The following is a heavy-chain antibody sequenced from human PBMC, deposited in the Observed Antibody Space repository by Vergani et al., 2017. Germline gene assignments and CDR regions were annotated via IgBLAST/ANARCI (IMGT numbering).Heavy chain of an antibody. CDR2: IIPIFGTA. Sequence: QVQLVQSGAEVKKPGSSVKVSCKASGGTFTGYYMHWVRQAPGQGLEWMGGIIPIFGTANYAQKVQGRVTITADESTSTAYMELSSLRAEDTAVYYCKVGDGYNQPAADYWGQGTLVTVSS. CDR3: KVGDGYNQPAADY. V-gene: IGHV1-69*01. J-gene: IGHJ4*02. CDR1: GGTFTGYY. D-gene: IGHD5-24*01.